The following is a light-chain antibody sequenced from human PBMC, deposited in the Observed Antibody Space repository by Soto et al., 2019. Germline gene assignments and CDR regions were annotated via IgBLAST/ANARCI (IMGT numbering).Light chain of an antibody. CDR2: DVS. Sequence: EIVLTPSPGTLSLSPVGRATLSCRASQGVTTNFAWYQQKSGQSPRLLIYDVSSRATGVPSRFSGTGSETDFTLTISGLQSEDSAIYFCQQYNNWPFSFGQGTRLEIK. CDR3: QQYNNWPFS. CDR1: QGVTTN. J-gene: IGKJ5*01. V-gene: IGKV3-15*01.